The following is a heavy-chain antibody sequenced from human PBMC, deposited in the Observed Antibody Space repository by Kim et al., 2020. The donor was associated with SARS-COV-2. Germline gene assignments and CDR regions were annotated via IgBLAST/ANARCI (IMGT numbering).Heavy chain of an antibody. CDR2: IYHSGST. J-gene: IGHJ4*02. Sequence: SETLSLTCAVSGGSISSSNWWSWVRQPPGKGLEWIGEIYHSGSTNYNPSLKSRVTISVDKSKNQFSLKLSSVTAADTAVYYCARIAQPSIAVAVGFQPHDYWGQGTLVTVSS. D-gene: IGHD6-19*01. CDR1: GGSISSSNW. V-gene: IGHV4-4*02. CDR3: ARIAQPSIAVAVGFQPHDY.